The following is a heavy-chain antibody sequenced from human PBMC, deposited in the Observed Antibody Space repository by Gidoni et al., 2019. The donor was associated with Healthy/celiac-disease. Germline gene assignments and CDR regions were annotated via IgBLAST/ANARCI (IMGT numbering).Heavy chain of an antibody. CDR1: GFTFVAYA. V-gene: IGHV3-9*01. D-gene: IGHD5-12*01. Sequence: EVQLVESGGGLLQPGRSLRLSCAASGFTFVAYALHWVRQAPGKGLEWVSGISWNSGSIGYADSVKGRFTISRDNAKNSLYLQMNSLRAEDTALYYCAKAQWGGWLQFGTEYFQHWGQGTLVTVSS. CDR3: AKAQWGGWLQFGTEYFQH. J-gene: IGHJ1*01. CDR2: ISWNSGSI.